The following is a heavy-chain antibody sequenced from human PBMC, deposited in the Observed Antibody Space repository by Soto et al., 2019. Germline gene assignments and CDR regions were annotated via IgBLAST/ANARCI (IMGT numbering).Heavy chain of an antibody. V-gene: IGHV3-15*07. Sequence: PGGSLRLSCAASGFTFSNAWINWVRQAPGKGLEWVGRIKSKIHGGTTDFAAPVKGRFAISRDDSKNVAYMEMKSLKIEDTAVYYCSTDSYSDLTVVRLDNWGHGILVTVSS. D-gene: IGHD1-26*01. CDR3: STDSYSDLTVVRLDN. CDR2: IKSKIHGGTT. J-gene: IGHJ4*01. CDR1: GFTFSNAW.